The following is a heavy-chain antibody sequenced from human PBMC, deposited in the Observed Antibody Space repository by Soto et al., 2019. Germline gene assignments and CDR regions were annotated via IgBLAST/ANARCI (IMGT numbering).Heavy chain of an antibody. CDR3: ARDSPITIVGQVQNWFDP. D-gene: IGHD3-3*01. CDR2: IYYSGST. CDR1: GGSISSGGYY. J-gene: IGHJ5*02. Sequence: QVQLQESGPGLVKPSETLSLTCTVSGGSISSGGYYWSWIRQHPGKGLEWIGYIYYSGSTYYNPSLKSRVTRSVDTSKNQFSLKLSSVTAADTAIYYCARDSPITIVGQVQNWFDPWGQGTLVTVSS. V-gene: IGHV4-31*03.